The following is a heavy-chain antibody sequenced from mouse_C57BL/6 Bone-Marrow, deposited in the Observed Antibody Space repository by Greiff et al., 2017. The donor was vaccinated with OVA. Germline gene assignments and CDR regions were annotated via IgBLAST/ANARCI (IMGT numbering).Heavy chain of an antibody. V-gene: IGHV1-19*01. J-gene: IGHJ2*01. D-gene: IGHD2-2*01. CDR2: INPYNGGT. Sequence: DVHLVESGPVLVKPGASVKMSCKASGYTFTDYYMNWVKQSHGKSLEWIGVINPYNGGTSYNQKFKGKATLTVDKSSSTAYMELNSLTSEDSAVYYCARRMVTRGVFDYWGQGTTLTVSS. CDR1: GYTFTDYY. CDR3: ARRMVTRGVFDY.